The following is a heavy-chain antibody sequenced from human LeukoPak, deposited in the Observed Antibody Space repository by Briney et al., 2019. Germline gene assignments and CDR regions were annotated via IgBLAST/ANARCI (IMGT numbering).Heavy chain of an antibody. V-gene: IGHV4-39*01. CDR3: ARLTPYSRHVDFWSGYYKTGFDY. J-gene: IGHJ4*02. Sequence: SETLSLTCTVSGGSISSSSYYWGWIRQPPGKGLEWIGSIYYSGSTYYNPSLKSRVTISVDTSKYQFSLKLSSVTAADTAVYYCARLTPYSRHVDFWSGYYKTGFDYWGQGTLVTVSS. CDR2: IYYSGST. D-gene: IGHD3-3*01. CDR1: GGSISSSSYY.